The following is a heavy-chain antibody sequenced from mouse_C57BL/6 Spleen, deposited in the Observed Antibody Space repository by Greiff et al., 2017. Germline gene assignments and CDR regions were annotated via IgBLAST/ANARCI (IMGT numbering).Heavy chain of an antibody. CDR1: GYTFTSYS. V-gene: IGHV1-4*01. Sequence: QVHVQQSGAELARPGASVKMSCKASGYTFTSYSMHWVKQRPGQGLEWIGYINPSSGYTKYNQKFKDKATLTADKSSSTAYMQLSSLTSEDSAVCYCAREDSSDYVGAYWGQGTLVTVAA. CDR2: INPSSGYT. CDR3: AREDSSDYVGAY. D-gene: IGHD3-2*02. J-gene: IGHJ3*01.